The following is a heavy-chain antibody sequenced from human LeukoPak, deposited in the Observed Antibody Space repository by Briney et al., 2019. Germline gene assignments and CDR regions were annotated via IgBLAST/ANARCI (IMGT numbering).Heavy chain of an antibody. V-gene: IGHV3-21*01. D-gene: IGHD1-26*01. CDR2: ISSSSSYI. CDR3: ARDVGWELLYYYNYMDV. Sequence: PGGSLRLSCAASGFTFSSYSMNWVRQAPGKGLEWVSSISSSSSYIYYADSVKGRFTISRDNAKNSLYLQMNSLRAEDTAVYYCARDVGWELLYYYNYMDVWGKGTTVTVSS. CDR1: GFTFSSYS. J-gene: IGHJ6*03.